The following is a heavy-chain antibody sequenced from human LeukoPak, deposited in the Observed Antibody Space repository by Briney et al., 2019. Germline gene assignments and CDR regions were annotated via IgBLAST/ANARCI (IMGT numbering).Heavy chain of an antibody. V-gene: IGHV3-23*01. CDR1: GFTFSSYA. CDR2: ISGSGGST. Sequence: GGSLRLSCAASGFTFSSYAMNWVRQAPGKGLECVSAISGSGGSTYYADSVKGRFTISRDDSKNMLYLQMNSLRAEDTAVYYCATTRYYYDSSGYSNFDYWGQGTLVTVSS. CDR3: ATTRYYYDSSGYSNFDY. D-gene: IGHD3-22*01. J-gene: IGHJ4*02.